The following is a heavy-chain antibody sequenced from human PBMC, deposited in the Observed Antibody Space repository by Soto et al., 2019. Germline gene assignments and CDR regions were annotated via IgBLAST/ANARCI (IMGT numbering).Heavy chain of an antibody. CDR3: ARVTTMVRGVIVTSLLDP. CDR2: IYYSGST. V-gene: IGHV4-59*01. Sequence: TMSLPCTLSARSIYRYYWPWLRQHTRKGLEWIGYIYYSGSTNYNPSLKSRVTISVDTSKNQFSLKLSSVTAADTAVYYCARVTTMVRGVIVTSLLDPWGQGTLVTVS. D-gene: IGHD3-10*01. CDR1: ARSIYRYY. J-gene: IGHJ5*02.